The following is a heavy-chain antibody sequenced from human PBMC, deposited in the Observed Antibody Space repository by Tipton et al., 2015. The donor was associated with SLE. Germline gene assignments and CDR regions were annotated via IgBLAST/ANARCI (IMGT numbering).Heavy chain of an antibody. Sequence: QSGAEVKKPGSSVKVSCKASGGTFSRYSFSWVRQAPGQGPEWMGGIIPLFGTANYAQKFQDRVTITADESTNTVYMELSSLRSEDTALYYCAREGRALMGGSPYDYWGQGTLVTVSS. CDR3: AREGRALMGGSPYDY. CDR2: IIPLFGTA. CDR1: GGTFSRYS. D-gene: IGHD1-26*01. V-gene: IGHV1-69*01. J-gene: IGHJ4*02.